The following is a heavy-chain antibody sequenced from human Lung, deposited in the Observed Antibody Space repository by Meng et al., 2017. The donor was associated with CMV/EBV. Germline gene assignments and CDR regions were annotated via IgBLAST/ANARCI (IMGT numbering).Heavy chain of an antibody. CDR3: AREKYLRFAEFPPNAFDL. V-gene: IGHV4-39*07. D-gene: IGHD3-10*01. CDR1: GDSTTMTNYY. Sequence: SXTXSLXCSVSGDSTTMTNYYWGWIRQPPGGGLEWIATIYYSGKTYYNPSLKSRVTISLDTSKSQFSLRLQSVTAADRAVYYCAREKYLRFAEFPPNAFDLWXQGTXVTVSS. J-gene: IGHJ3*01. CDR2: IYYSGKT.